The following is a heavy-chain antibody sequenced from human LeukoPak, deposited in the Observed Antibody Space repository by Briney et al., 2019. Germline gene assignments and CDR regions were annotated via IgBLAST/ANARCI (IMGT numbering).Heavy chain of an antibody. CDR1: GFTFSSYV. J-gene: IGHJ4*02. CDR3: AKGQLMVPHPFDY. CDR2: ISYDGSNE. D-gene: IGHD6-13*01. Sequence: PGGSLRLSCAASGFTFSSYVMHWVRQAPGKGLEWVAIISYDGSNEYYADSVKGRFTISRDNSKNTLYLQMNSLRAEDTAVYYCAKGQLMVPHPFDYWGQGTLVTVSS. V-gene: IGHV3-30*04.